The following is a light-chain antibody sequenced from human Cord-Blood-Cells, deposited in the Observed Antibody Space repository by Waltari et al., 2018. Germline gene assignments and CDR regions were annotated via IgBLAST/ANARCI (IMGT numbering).Light chain of an antibody. CDR1: SSDVGGYNY. CDR3: SSYAGSNNLGV. J-gene: IGLJ2*01. CDR2: EFS. Sequence: QSALTQPPSASGSPGQSVTISCTGTSSDVGGYNYVSWYQQHPGNAPKLMIYEFSKRPSGVPDRFSGSKSGNTASLTVSGLQAEDEADYYCSSYAGSNNLGVFGGGTKLTVL. V-gene: IGLV2-8*01.